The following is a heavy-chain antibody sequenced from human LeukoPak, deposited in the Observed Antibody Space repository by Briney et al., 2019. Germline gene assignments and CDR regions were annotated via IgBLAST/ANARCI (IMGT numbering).Heavy chain of an antibody. CDR3: AKDPEGGYSGYFDY. CDR1: GFTFSSYA. CDR2: ISGSGGST. Sequence: GGSLRLSCAASGFTFSSYAMSWVRHAPGKGLEWVSAISGSGGSTYYADSVKGRFTISRDNSKNTLYLQMNSLRAEDTAVYYCAKDPEGGYSGYFDYWGQGTLVTVSS. J-gene: IGHJ4*02. V-gene: IGHV3-23*01. D-gene: IGHD5-12*01.